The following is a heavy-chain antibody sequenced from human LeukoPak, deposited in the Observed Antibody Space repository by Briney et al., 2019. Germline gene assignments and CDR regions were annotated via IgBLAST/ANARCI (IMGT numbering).Heavy chain of an antibody. D-gene: IGHD2-2*01. CDR2: ISAYNGNT. V-gene: IGHV1-18*01. J-gene: IGHJ4*02. CDR3: ARGLYQLTQLDY. Sequence: ASVKVSCKASGGTLSSYAISWVRQAPGQGLEWMGWISAYNGNTNYAQKLQGRVTMTTDTSTSTAYMELRSLRSDDTAVYYCARGLYQLTQLDYWGQGTLVTVSS. CDR1: GGTLSSYA.